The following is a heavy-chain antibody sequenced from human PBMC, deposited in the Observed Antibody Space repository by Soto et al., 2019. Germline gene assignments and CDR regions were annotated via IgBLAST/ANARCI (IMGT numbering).Heavy chain of an antibody. CDR2: ISTSNGNT. CDR1: GYTFTSHG. V-gene: IGHV1-18*01. Sequence: AYLVQSGDEVKKPGDSVKVSCKASGYTFTSHGISWVRQAPGQGLEWMGWISTSNGNTYYAQKFRDGVTLTTDTSTNTIYMEMRSLKSDDRAVDYCVRGGTLTPSSYYHFGLDVWGQGTTVTVSS. J-gene: IGHJ6*02. D-gene: IGHD6-6*01. CDR3: VRGGTLTPSSYYHFGLDV.